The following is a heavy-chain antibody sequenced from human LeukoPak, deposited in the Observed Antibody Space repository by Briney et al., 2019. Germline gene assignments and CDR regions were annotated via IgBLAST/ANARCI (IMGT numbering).Heavy chain of an antibody. V-gene: IGHV3-7*02. CDR2: IKQDGSEK. J-gene: IGHJ3*02. CDR3: AKVKGEVIGAFDI. D-gene: IGHD3-16*01. Sequence: GGSLRLSCAASGFTFSSYWMSWVRQAPGKGLEWVANIKQDGSEKYYVDSVKGRFTISRDNAKNSLYLQMNSLRAEDTAVYYCAKVKGEVIGAFDIWGQGTMVTVSS. CDR1: GFTFSSYW.